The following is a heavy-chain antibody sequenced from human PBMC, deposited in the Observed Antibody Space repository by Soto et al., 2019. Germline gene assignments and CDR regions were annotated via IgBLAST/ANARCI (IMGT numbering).Heavy chain of an antibody. Sequence: GGSLRLSCAASGFTFSDHYMDWVRQALGKGLEWVGRIRNKANSYSTEYAASVKGRFTISRDESKDSLYLQMNSLNTEDTAVYYCARAGVTDYRYFDYWGQGTLVTVSS. J-gene: IGHJ4*02. D-gene: IGHD3-9*01. CDR1: GFTFSDHY. V-gene: IGHV3-72*01. CDR3: ARAGVTDYRYFDY. CDR2: IRNKANSYST.